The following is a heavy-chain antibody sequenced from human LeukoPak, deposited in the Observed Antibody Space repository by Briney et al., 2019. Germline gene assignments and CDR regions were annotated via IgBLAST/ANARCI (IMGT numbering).Heavy chain of an antibody. CDR1: GYTFTSYG. CDR2: ISAYNGNT. CDR3: ARDDCSGGSCYSVGFDY. J-gene: IGHJ4*02. Sequence: GASVKVSCKASGYTFTSYGISWVRQAPGQGLEWMGWISAYNGNTNYAQKLQGRVTMTTDTSTSTAYMEPRSLRSDDTAVYYCARDDCSGGSCYSVGFDYWGQGTLVTVSS. V-gene: IGHV1-18*01. D-gene: IGHD2-15*01.